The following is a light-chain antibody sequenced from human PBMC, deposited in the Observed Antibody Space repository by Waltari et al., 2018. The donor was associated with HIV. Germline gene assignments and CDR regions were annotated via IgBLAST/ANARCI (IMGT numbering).Light chain of an antibody. CDR3: VTWDFSLSAVV. V-gene: IGLV1-51*01. J-gene: IGLJ3*02. CDR2: DSN. Sequence: KVFISCSGSSYNIGINYVSWYQQLPGTAPKLLMYDSNKLPSGIPDRFSGSKSGTSATLAITGLQTGGEADYYCVTWDFSLSAVVFGGGTKLTVL. CDR1: SYNIGINY.